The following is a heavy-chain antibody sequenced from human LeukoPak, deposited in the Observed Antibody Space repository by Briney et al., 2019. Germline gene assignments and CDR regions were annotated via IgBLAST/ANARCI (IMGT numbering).Heavy chain of an antibody. CDR2: IYYTGNT. V-gene: IGHV4-59*01. J-gene: IGHJ4*02. D-gene: IGHD1-26*01. CDR1: VGSISNSF. Sequence: SETLSLTCTVSVGSISNSFWSWIRQPPGKGLEWIAYIYYTGNTKYNPSLKSRVTISVDTSKNQFSLRLTSVTAEDTAVYYCARDSGSSPTFDYWGQGTLVTVSS. CDR3: ARDSGSSPTFDY.